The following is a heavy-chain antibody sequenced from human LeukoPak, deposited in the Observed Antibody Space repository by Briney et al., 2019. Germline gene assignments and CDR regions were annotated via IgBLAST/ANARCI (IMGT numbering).Heavy chain of an antibody. J-gene: IGHJ4*02. CDR2: TSYDGSNK. D-gene: IGHD6-13*01. V-gene: IGHV3-30*18. CDR3: AKDPHSSSWYYFDS. Sequence: QTGGSLRLSCAASGFTFSSYGMHWVRQAPGKGLEWVAVTSYDGSNKYYADSVKGRFTISRDNSKNTLYLQMNSLRAEDTAFYYCAKDPHSSSWYYFDSWGQGTLVTVSS. CDR1: GFTFSSYG.